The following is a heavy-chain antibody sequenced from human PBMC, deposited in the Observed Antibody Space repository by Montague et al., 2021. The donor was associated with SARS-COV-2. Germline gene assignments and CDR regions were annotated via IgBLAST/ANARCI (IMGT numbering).Heavy chain of an antibody. V-gene: IGHV4-61*01. Sequence: SETLSLTCSVSSVSTSSGSYYWSWVRQPPGKGLEWIGYVYHTGSTNYNPSLKSRVTLSIDTSKNQFSLNLTSVTAADTAVYYCVREKYYFDDSGSKWGQGTLVTV. CDR1: SVSTSSGSYY. D-gene: IGHD3-22*01. CDR2: VYHTGST. J-gene: IGHJ4*02. CDR3: VREKYYFDDSGSK.